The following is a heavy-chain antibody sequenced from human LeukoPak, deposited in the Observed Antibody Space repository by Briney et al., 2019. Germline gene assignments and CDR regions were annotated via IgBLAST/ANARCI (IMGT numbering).Heavy chain of an antibody. CDR2: IKQDGSEK. Sequence: GGSLRLSCAASEFTFSKYWMSWVRQAPGKGLEWVGNIKQDGSEKFYVDSVRGRFTISRDNTKNSLYLQMDSVRVEDTAVYYCAGGSGWTTTYWGQGTLVTVSS. CDR1: EFTFSKYW. J-gene: IGHJ4*02. CDR3: AGGSGWTTTY. D-gene: IGHD3-22*01. V-gene: IGHV3-7*04.